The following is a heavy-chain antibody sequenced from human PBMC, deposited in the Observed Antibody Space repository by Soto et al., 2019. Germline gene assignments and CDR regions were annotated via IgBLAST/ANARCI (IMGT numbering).Heavy chain of an antibody. CDR1: GGSISSYY. Sequence: PSETLSLTCTVSGGSISSYYWSWFRQPPGKGLEWIGYIYYSGSTNYNPSLKSRVTISVDTSKNQFSLKLSSVTAADTAVYYCARAQLWLPGYYFGMDVWGQGTTVT. V-gene: IGHV4-59*01. D-gene: IGHD5-18*01. CDR2: IYYSGST. J-gene: IGHJ6*02. CDR3: ARAQLWLPGYYFGMDV.